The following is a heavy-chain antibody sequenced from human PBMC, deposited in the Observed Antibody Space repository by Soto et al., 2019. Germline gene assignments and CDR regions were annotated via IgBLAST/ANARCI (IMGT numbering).Heavy chain of an antibody. Sequence: EVRLEESGGGLVQPGGSLRLSCAASGVTFDSYWMYWVRQAPGKGLLWVSRVNSDGSITTYADSVKGRFTSSRDNAKNTLSLQMNSLRVEDTAVYYCATSKGALVISPYFFDFWGQGALVTVSS. CDR1: GVTFDSYW. V-gene: IGHV3-74*01. D-gene: IGHD2-21*01. CDR3: ATSKGALVISPYFFDF. J-gene: IGHJ4*02. CDR2: VNSDGSIT.